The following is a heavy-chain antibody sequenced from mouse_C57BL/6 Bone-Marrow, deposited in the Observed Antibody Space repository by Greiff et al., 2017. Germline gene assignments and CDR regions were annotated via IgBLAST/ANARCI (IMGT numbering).Heavy chain of an antibody. CDR2: IDPETGGT. Sequence: QVQLQQSGAELVRPGASVTLSCKASGYTFTDYEMHWVKQTPVHGLEWIGAIDPETGGTAYNQKFKGKAILTADKSSSTAYMELRSLTSEDSAVYYCTRSNYSFFDYWGQGITLTVSS. V-gene: IGHV1-15*01. D-gene: IGHD2-12*01. CDR1: GYTFTDYE. CDR3: TRSNYSFFDY. J-gene: IGHJ2*01.